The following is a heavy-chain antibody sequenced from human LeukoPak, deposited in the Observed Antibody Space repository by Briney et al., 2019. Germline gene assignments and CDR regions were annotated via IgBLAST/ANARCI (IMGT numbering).Heavy chain of an antibody. J-gene: IGHJ5*02. CDR2: IYYSGST. D-gene: IGHD5-18*01. Sequence: SETLSLTCTVSGGSFSNYYWSWIRQPPGKGLEWIGYIYYSGSTNYNPSLKSRVTISVDTSKNQFSLNLSSVTAADTAVYYCARHPTALVSYGFDPWGQGTLVTVSS. CDR1: GGSFSNYY. V-gene: IGHV4-59*08. CDR3: ARHPTALVSYGFDP.